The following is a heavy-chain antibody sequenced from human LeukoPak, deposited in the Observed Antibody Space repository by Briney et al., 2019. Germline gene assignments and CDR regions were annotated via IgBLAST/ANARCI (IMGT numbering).Heavy chain of an antibody. D-gene: IGHD3-10*01. Sequence: GGSLRLSCAASGFRFINFDMNWVRQAPGKGLEWVSAMSTSGGYIYYADSVKGRFTISRDNSKNTLYLQMNSLKAEDTAVYYCAKESGYSSGLDYFDSWGQGTLVTVSS. CDR3: AKESGYSSGLDYFDS. CDR2: MSTSGGYI. CDR1: GFRFINFD. V-gene: IGHV3-23*01. J-gene: IGHJ4*02.